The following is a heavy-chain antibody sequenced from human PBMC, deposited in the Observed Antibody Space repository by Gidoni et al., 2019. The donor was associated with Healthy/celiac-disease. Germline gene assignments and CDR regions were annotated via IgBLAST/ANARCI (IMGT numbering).Heavy chain of an antibody. CDR2: ISYDGSNK. Sequence: QVQLVESGGGVVQPGRSLRLSCAASGFTFSSYAMHWVRQAPGKGLEWVAVISYDGSNKYYADSVKGRFTISRDNSKNTLYLQMNSLRAEDTAVYYCARDLAGIAVAGRFFYYYYYYGMDVWGQGTTVTVSS. J-gene: IGHJ6*02. V-gene: IGHV3-30-3*01. CDR1: GFTFSSYA. D-gene: IGHD6-19*01. CDR3: ARDLAGIAVAGRFFYYYYYYGMDV.